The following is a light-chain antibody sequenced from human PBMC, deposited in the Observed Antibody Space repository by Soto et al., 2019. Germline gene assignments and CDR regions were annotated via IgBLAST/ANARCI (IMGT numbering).Light chain of an antibody. CDR1: QNINRW. V-gene: IGKV1-5*03. CDR2: KAS. CDR3: LQYNVYPLT. J-gene: IGKJ4*01. Sequence: DIQMTQSPSTLSASVGDRVTITCRASQNINRWLAWYQQRPGKAPNLLIHKASTLEAGVPSRFSGSASGTEFTLTISSLQPDDFEAYLCLQYNVYPLTFGGGTKVEIK.